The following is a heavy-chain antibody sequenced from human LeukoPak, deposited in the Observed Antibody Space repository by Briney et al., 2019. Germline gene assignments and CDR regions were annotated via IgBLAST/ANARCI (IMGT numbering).Heavy chain of an antibody. CDR3: AKPKGRFGELEAGFDY. J-gene: IGHJ4*02. CDR2: ISWNSGSI. V-gene: IGHV3-9*03. CDR1: GFTFDDYA. D-gene: IGHD3-10*01. Sequence: GGSLRLSWAASGFTFDDYAMHWVRQAPGKGLEWVSGISWNSGSIGYADSVKGRFTIFRDNAKNSLYLQMNSLRAGDMALYYCAKPKGRFGELEAGFDYWGQGTLVTVSS.